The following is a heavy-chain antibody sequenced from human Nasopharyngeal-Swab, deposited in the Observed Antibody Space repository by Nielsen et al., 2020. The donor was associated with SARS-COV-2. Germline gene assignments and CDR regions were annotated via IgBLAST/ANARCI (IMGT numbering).Heavy chain of an antibody. Sequence: ASVTVSRKASGYTFTSYGISWVRQAPGQGLEWMGWISADNGNTKYAQKLQGRVTMTTDTSTSTAHMELRSLRFDDTAVYYCARGALGYCSSTSCITAFDYWGQGSLVTVSS. CDR3: ARGALGYCSSTSCITAFDY. D-gene: IGHD2-2*01. CDR1: GYTFTSYG. CDR2: ISADNGNT. J-gene: IGHJ4*02. V-gene: IGHV1-18*04.